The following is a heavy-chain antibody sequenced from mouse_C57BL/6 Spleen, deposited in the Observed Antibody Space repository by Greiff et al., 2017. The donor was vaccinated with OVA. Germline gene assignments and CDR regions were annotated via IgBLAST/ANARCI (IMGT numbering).Heavy chain of an antibody. V-gene: IGHV5-9*01. CDR3: ARQAQATFAY. D-gene: IGHD3-2*02. CDR1: GFTFSSYT. CDR2: ISGGGGNT. J-gene: IGHJ3*01. Sequence: DVMLVESGGGLVKPGGSLKLSCAASGFTFSSYTMSWVRQTPEKRLEWVATISGGGGNTYYPDSVKGRFTISRDNAKNTLYLQMSSLRSEDTALYYCARQAQATFAYWGQGTLVTVSA.